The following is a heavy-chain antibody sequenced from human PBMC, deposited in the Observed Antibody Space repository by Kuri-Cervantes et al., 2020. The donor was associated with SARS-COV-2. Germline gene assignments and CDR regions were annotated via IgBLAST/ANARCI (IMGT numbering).Heavy chain of an antibody. Sequence: ESLKISCTVSGGSISSYYWSWIRQPAGKGLEWIGRIYTSGSTNYNPSLKSRVTMSVDTSKNQFSLKLSSVTAADTAVYYCARGAEGSPLDYWGQGTLVTVSS. CDR1: GGSISSYY. CDR3: ARGAEGSPLDY. D-gene: IGHD6-13*01. J-gene: IGHJ4*02. V-gene: IGHV4-4*07. CDR2: IYTSGST.